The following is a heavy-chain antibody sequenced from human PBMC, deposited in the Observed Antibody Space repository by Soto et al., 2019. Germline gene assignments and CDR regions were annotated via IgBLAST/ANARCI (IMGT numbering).Heavy chain of an antibody. CDR1: GGSISSGGYY. V-gene: IGHV4-31*03. CDR2: IYYSGST. CDR3: ARDGPGIAAAGTWWFDP. J-gene: IGHJ5*02. Sequence: QVQLQESGPGLVKPSQTLSLTCTVSGGSISSGGYYWSWIRQHPGKGLEWIGYIYYSGSTYYNPSLKSRVTISVDTSKNQFSLKRSSVTAADTAVYYCARDGPGIAAAGTWWFDPWGQGTLVTVSS. D-gene: IGHD6-13*01.